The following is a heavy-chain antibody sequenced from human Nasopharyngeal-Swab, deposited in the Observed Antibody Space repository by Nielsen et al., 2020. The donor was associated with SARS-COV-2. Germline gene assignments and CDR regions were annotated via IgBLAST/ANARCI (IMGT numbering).Heavy chain of an antibody. D-gene: IGHD3-22*01. CDR3: ARESDYYDSSGSLGDAFDI. CDR2: IYYSGST. V-gene: IGHV4-59*01. CDR1: GGSISSYY. J-gene: IGHJ3*02. Sequence: SETLSLTCTVSGGSISSYYWSWIRQPPGKGLEWIGYIYYSGSTNYKPSLKSRVTISVDTSKNPFSLKLSSVTAADTAVYYCARESDYYDSSGSLGDAFDIWGQGTMVTVSS.